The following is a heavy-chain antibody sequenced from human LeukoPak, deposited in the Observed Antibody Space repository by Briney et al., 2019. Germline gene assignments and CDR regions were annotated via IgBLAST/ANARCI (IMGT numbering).Heavy chain of an antibody. CDR3: ARGAHIVVVPAAGNWFDP. J-gene: IGHJ5*02. CDR1: GYTFTSYY. CDR2: INPSGGST. Sequence: GASVKVSCKASGYTFTSYYMHWVRQAPGQGLEWMGIINPSGGSTSYAQKFQGRGTMTRDTSTSTVYMELTSLRSEDTAVYYCARGAHIVVVPAAGNWFDPWGQGTLVTVSS. V-gene: IGHV1-46*01. D-gene: IGHD2-2*01.